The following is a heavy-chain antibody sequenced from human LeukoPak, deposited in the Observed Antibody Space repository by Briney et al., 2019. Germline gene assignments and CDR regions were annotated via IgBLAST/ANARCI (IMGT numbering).Heavy chain of an antibody. CDR2: ICGGGDNT. CDR1: GFSFSSYA. D-gene: IGHD2-15*01. J-gene: IGHJ4*02. Sequence: GGSLRLSCAASGFSFSSYAMSWVRQAPGKGLEWVCAICGGGDNTYYTNSVKGRFTISRDNSKNTLYLQMNSLRAEDTAVYYCAKGDGGSCYNPVDYWGQGTLVTASS. V-gene: IGHV3-23*01. CDR3: AKGDGGSCYNPVDY.